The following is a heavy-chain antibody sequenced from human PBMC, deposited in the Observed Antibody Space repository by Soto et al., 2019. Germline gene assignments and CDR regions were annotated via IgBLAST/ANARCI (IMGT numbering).Heavy chain of an antibody. CDR2: ISWNSGSI. Sequence: GGSLRLSCSASGFTFDDYAMHWLRQAPGKGLEWVSGISWNSGSIGYADSVKGRFTISRDNAKNSLYLQMNRLRAEDTALYYCAKDRRYYYYGMDVWGQGITVTVSS. V-gene: IGHV3-9*01. CDR3: AKDRRYYYYGMDV. J-gene: IGHJ6*02. CDR1: GFTFDDYA.